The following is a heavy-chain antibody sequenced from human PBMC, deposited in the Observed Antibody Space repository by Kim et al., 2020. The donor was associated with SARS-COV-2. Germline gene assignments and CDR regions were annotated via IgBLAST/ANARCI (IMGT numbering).Heavy chain of an antibody. D-gene: IGHD1-26*01. J-gene: IGHJ4*02. V-gene: IGHV4-59*01. CDR3: ASLVVGATWAYFDY. Sequence: NPALKRRVTISVDTSKNQCALKLSSVTAADTAVYYCASLVVGATWAYFDYWGQGTLVTVSS.